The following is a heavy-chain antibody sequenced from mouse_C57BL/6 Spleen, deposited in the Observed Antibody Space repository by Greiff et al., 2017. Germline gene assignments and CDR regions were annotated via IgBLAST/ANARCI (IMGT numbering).Heavy chain of an antibody. V-gene: IGHV5-6*01. CDR3: SRRGYGSSFDV. J-gene: IGHJ1*03. Sequence: EVQLVESGGDLVKPGGSLTLSCAASGFTFSSYGVPWVRQTPDKGLEWVATISSGGSYTYYPDTVKGRFTISRDNAKNTVYLQMSRLKSADTAMYYCSRRGYGSSFDVWGTGTTVTVSS. CDR1: GFTFSSYG. D-gene: IGHD1-1*01. CDR2: ISSGGSYT.